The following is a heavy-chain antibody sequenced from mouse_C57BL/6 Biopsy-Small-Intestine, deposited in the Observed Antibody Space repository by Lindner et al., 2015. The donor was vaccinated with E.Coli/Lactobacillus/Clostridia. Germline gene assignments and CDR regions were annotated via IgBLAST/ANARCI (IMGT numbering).Heavy chain of an antibody. CDR2: IYPGDGDT. Sequence: VQLQESGPELVKPGASVKISCKASGYAFSSSWMNWVKQRPGKSLEWIGRIYPGDGDTNYNGKFKGKATLTADKSSSTAYMQLSSLTSEDSAVYFCAREEEWSYYSYDSFDYWGQGTTLTVSS. CDR3: AREEEWSYYSYDSFDY. CDR1: GYAFSSSW. V-gene: IGHV1-82*01. D-gene: IGHD2-12*01. J-gene: IGHJ2*01.